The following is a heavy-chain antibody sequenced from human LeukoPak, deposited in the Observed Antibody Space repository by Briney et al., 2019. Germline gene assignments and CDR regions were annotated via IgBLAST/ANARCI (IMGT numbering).Heavy chain of an antibody. Sequence: PGGSLRLSCAASGFTFREYSMSWVRQAPGKGLEWVSNIRSNGGDTYYTDSVKGRFTISRDNSKNTLYLEMNSLRAGDTAVYYCAKGGYTTWFDPWGQGTLVNVSS. CDR1: GFTFREYS. J-gene: IGHJ5*02. V-gene: IGHV3-23*01. D-gene: IGHD2-15*01. CDR2: IRSNGGDT. CDR3: AKGGYTTWFDP.